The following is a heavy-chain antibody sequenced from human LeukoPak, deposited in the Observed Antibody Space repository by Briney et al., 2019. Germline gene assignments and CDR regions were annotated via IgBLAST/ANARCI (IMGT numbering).Heavy chain of an antibody. CDR2: IYSSGST. CDR3: ARLVGATGDY. D-gene: IGHD1-26*01. J-gene: IGHJ4*02. Sequence: PSETLSLTCTVSGGSISSYFWSWIRQPPGKGLEWIGYIYSSGSTNYNPSLKSRVTISVDTSKNQFSLKLSSVTAADTAVYYCARLVGATGDYWGQGTLVTVSS. CDR1: GGSISSYF. V-gene: IGHV4-59*08.